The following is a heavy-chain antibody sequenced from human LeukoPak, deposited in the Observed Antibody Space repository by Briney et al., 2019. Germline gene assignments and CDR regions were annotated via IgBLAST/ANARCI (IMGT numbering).Heavy chain of an antibody. V-gene: IGHV2-5*01. J-gene: IGHJ5*02. CDR1: GFSLRTRGVG. CDR3: AHRPKNRGTNNWFVP. Sequence: SGPTVVKPPQTLTLTCTFSGFSLRTRGVGVGWIRQPPGKALEWLSLIYWNDNKLYSPSLKNRLTITKYTSKNQVVLTMTSMDPVDTATYYCAHRPKNRGTNNWFVPWGQGALVIVSS. D-gene: IGHD1/OR15-1a*01. CDR2: IYWNDNK.